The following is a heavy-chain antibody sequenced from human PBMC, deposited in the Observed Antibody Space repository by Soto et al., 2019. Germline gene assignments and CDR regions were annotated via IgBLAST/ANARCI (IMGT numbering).Heavy chain of an antibody. Sequence: QVQLVESGGGVVQPGRSLRLSCAASGFTFSTYGMHWVRQAPGKGLEWVAVIWYDGSNKYYADSVKGRFTISRDNSKNTLYLQTNSLRAEDTAVYYCAREGYYILTGYHYWGQGTLVTVSS. J-gene: IGHJ4*02. CDR3: AREGYYILTGYHY. D-gene: IGHD3-9*01. CDR2: IWYDGSNK. CDR1: GFTFSTYG. V-gene: IGHV3-33*01.